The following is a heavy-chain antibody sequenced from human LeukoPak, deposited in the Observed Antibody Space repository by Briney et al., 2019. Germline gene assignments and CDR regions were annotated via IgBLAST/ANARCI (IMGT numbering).Heavy chain of an antibody. V-gene: IGHV3-48*03. J-gene: IGHJ5*02. Sequence: GGSLRLSCAASGFTFSSCEMNWVRQPPGKGLEWVSYISSGGSTIYYADSVKGRFTVSRDNAKNSLYLQMNSLRAEDTALYYCARDVWFDPWGQGTLVTVSS. CDR3: ARDVWFDP. CDR2: ISSGGSTI. CDR1: GFTFSSCE.